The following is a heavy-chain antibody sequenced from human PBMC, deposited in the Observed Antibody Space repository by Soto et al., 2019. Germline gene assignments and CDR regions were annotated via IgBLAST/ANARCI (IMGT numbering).Heavy chain of an antibody. CDR2: IYWNDDK. Sequence: QITLKESGPTLVKPTQPLTLTCTFSGFALSTSGVGVGWIRQSPGKALEWVALIYWNDDKRYSPSLKSRLTITKDTSKIQVVLTMTNMDPVDTATYYCALTLSSADYVSWYFDLWGRGTLFTVSS. D-gene: IGHD3-16*01. V-gene: IGHV2-5*01. J-gene: IGHJ2*01. CDR3: ALTLSSADYVSWYFDL. CDR1: GFALSTSGVG.